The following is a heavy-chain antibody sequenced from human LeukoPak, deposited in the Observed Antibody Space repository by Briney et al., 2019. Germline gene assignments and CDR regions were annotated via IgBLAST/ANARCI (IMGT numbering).Heavy chain of an antibody. V-gene: IGHV3-23*01. CDR2: VHDFGGDA. CDR1: GFTFRTYA. D-gene: IGHD3-22*01. Sequence: GGSLRLSCSASGFTFRTYAMAWVRQAPGKGLEWVSSVHDFGGDAYYADSVRGRFTISRDNSKNTLYLQMNSLRAEDTAVYFCAKRGVVIRVILVGFHKEAYYFDSWGQGALVTVSS. CDR3: AKRGVVIRVILVGFHKEAYYFDS. J-gene: IGHJ4*02.